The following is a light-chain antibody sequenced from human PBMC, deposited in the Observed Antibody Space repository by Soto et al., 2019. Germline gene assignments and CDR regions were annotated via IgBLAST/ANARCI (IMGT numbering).Light chain of an antibody. CDR1: QGLVSW. Sequence: DIQMTQSPSFVSASVGDRVTIACRASQGLVSWLAWYQHKPGRAPKLLIHAASNLESGVPSRFSGSGSGTDFTLTISNVQPEEFATYYCQQTSSFPLTFGGGTKVEIK. CDR2: AAS. J-gene: IGKJ4*02. CDR3: QQTSSFPLT. V-gene: IGKV1-12*01.